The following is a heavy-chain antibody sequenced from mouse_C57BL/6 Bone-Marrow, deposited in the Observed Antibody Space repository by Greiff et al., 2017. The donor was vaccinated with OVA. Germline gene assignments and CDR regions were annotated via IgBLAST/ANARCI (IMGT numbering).Heavy chain of an antibody. D-gene: IGHD1-1*01. Sequence: VKLQQSGAELMKPGASVKLSCKATGYTFTGYWIEWVKQRPGHGLEWIGEILPGSGSTTYTEKFKGKATFTADTSSNPAYMHLSSLTTEDSALYYCASLGIYVWFAYWGQGTLVTVSA. CDR1: GYTFTGYW. V-gene: IGHV1-9*01. J-gene: IGHJ3*01. CDR3: ASLGIYVWFAY. CDR2: ILPGSGST.